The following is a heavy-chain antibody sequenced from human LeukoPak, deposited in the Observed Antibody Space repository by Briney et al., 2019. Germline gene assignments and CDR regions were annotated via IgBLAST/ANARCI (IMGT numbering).Heavy chain of an antibody. CDR1: GGTFSSYA. J-gene: IGHJ6*03. Sequence: SVKVSCKASGGTFSSYAISWVRQAPGQGLEWMGGIIPIFGTANYAQKFQGRVTITADESTSTAYMELSSLRSEDTAVYYCARKQPFRDCYYYYMDVWGKGTTVTVSS. D-gene: IGHD3-3*02. V-gene: IGHV1-69*13. CDR2: IIPIFGTA. CDR3: ARKQPFRDCYYYYMDV.